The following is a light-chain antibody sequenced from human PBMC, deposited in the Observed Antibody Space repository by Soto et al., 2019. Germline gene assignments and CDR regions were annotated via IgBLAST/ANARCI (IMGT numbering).Light chain of an antibody. CDR2: GAS. V-gene: IGKV3-15*01. J-gene: IGKJ1*01. CDR1: QSVSSSY. Sequence: EIVMTQSPGTLSLSPGERATLSCRASQSVSSSYLAWYQHQPGQAPRLLIYGASTRATGIPARFSGSGSGTEFTLTISSLQSEDFAVYYCQQYNNWPRTFGQGTKVDIK. CDR3: QQYNNWPRT.